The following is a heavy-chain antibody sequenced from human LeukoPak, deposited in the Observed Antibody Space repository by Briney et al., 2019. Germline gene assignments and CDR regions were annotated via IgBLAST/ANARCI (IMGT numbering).Heavy chain of an antibody. CDR2: IYHSGST. Sequence: SETLSLTCTVSGYSISSGYYWGWIRQPPGKGLEWIGSIYHSGSTYYNPSLKSRVTISVDTSKNQFSLKLSSVTAADTAVYYCARGVVAAPTNFDYWGQGTLVTVSS. J-gene: IGHJ4*02. CDR3: ARGVVAAPTNFDY. V-gene: IGHV4-38-2*02. D-gene: IGHD2-15*01. CDR1: GYSISSGYY.